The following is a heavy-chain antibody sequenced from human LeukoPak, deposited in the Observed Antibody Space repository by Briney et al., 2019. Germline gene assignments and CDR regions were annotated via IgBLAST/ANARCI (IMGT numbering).Heavy chain of an antibody. CDR1: GGSISSYY. D-gene: IGHD3-22*01. J-gene: IGHJ5*02. V-gene: IGHV4-59*01. CDR3: ARATTRADSSGYHYLGFDP. Sequence: TSETLSLTCTVSGGSISSYYWSWIRQPPGKGLEWIGYIYYSGSTNYNPSLKSRVTISVDTSKNQFSLKLSSVTAADTAVYYCARATTRADSSGYHYLGFDPWGQGTLVTVSS. CDR2: IYYSGST.